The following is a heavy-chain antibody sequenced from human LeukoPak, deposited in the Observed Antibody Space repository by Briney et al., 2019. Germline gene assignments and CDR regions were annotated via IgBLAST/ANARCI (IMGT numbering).Heavy chain of an antibody. D-gene: IGHD3-3*01. CDR3: AKIPNHHYDFWSGYYTGGSGFDY. CDR1: GFTFSSYS. CDR2: VSSSSSYI. V-gene: IGHV3-21*01. J-gene: IGHJ4*02. Sequence: GGSLRLSCAASGFTFSSYSMNWVRQAPGKGLEWVSSVSSSSSYIYYADSVKGRFTISRDNSKNTLYLQMNSLRAEDTAVYYCAKIPNHHYDFWSGYYTGGSGFDYWGQGTLVTVSS.